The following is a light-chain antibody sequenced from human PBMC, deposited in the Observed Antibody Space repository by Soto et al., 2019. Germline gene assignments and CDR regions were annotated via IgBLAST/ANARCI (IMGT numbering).Light chain of an antibody. CDR1: QSISSY. Sequence: DIQMTQSPSSLSASVGDRATITCRASQSISSYLNWYQQKPGKAPKLLIYAASSLQSGVPSRFSGSGSGTDFTLTISSLQPEDFATYYCQQSYSTHPLTFGGGTKVEIK. CDR3: QQSYSTHPLT. V-gene: IGKV1-39*01. CDR2: AAS. J-gene: IGKJ4*01.